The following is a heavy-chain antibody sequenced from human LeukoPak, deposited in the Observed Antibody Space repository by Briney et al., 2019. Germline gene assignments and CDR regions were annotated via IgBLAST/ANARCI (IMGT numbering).Heavy chain of an antibody. V-gene: IGHV1-18*01. J-gene: IGHJ4*02. CDR2: ISAYNGNT. CDR1: GYTFTSYG. CDR3: ASGVHYSSSWYLVY. D-gene: IGHD6-13*01. Sequence: ASVKVSCKASGYTFTSYGISWVRQAPGQGLEWMGWISAYNGNTNYAQKLQGRVTMTTDTSTSTAYMELRSLRSDDTAVYYCASGVHYSSSWYLVYWGQGTLVTVSS.